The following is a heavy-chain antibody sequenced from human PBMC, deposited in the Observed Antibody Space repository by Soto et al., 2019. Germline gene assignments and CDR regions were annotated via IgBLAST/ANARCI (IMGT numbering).Heavy chain of an antibody. J-gene: IGHJ4*02. Sequence: PLETLSLTCTVSGGSISSGGYYWSWIRQHPGKGLEWIGYIYYSGSTNYNPSLKSRVTISVDTSKNQFSLKLSSVTAADTAVYYCARATRTERWLTILFDYWGQGTLVTVSS. V-gene: IGHV4-61*08. CDR3: ARATRTERWLTILFDY. CDR1: GGSISSGGYY. CDR2: IYYSGST. D-gene: IGHD5-12*01.